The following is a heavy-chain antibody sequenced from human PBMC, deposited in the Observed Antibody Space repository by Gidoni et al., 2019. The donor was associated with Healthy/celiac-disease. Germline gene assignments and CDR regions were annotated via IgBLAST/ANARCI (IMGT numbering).Heavy chain of an antibody. J-gene: IGHJ6*02. CDR2: IWYDGSNK. CDR1: GFTFSSHG. D-gene: IGHD3-22*01. V-gene: IGHV3-33*08. Sequence: QVQLVESGGGVVQPGRSLRPSCAASGFTFSSHGMHWVRQAPGKGREWVAVIWYDGSNKYYADSVKGRFTISRDNSKNTLYLQMNSLRAEDTAVYYCARDDSSGYYSNYYGMDVWGQGTTVTVSS. CDR3: ARDDSSGYYSNYYGMDV.